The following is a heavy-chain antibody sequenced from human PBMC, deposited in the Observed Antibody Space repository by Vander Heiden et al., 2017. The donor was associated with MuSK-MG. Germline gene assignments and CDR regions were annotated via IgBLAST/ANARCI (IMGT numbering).Heavy chain of an antibody. CDR3: ARRGGLRNWFDP. V-gene: IGHV4-39*01. J-gene: IGHJ5*02. Sequence: LQLQESGPRLVKPPETLPLTCTVSGASISSSSYYWGRLRQPPGKGLEWIGSIYYSGSTKYNPSLKSRVTISEDTSKTQFSLKLRSVTAADTAVYYCARRGGLRNWFDPWGHGTLVTVSS. CDR2: IYYSGST. D-gene: IGHD3-16*01. CDR1: GASISSSSYY.